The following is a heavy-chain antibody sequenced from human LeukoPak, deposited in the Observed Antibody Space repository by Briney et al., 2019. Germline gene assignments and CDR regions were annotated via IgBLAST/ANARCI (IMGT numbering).Heavy chain of an antibody. D-gene: IGHD3-3*01. CDR2: ISYDGSNK. V-gene: IGHV3-30-3*02. Sequence: GGSLRLSCAASGFTFSSYAMHWVRQAPGEGLEWVAVISYDGSNKYYADSVKGRFTISRDNSKNTLYLQMNSLRAEDTAVYYCAKRITIFGVAWLGDAFDIWGQGTMVTVSS. J-gene: IGHJ3*02. CDR3: AKRITIFGVAWLGDAFDI. CDR1: GFTFSSYA.